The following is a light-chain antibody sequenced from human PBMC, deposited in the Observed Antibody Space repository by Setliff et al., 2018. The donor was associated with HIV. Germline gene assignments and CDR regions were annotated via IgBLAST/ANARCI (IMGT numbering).Light chain of an antibody. CDR3: TSYTNSFTYV. V-gene: IGLV2-14*01. CDR1: SSDVGGYNY. Sequence: QSALTQPASVSGSPGQSITISYTGTSSDVGGYNYVSWYQQHPGKAPKLMIFDVSRRPSGVSNRFSGSKSGNTASLTISGLQAEDEADYYCTSYTNSFTYVFGSGTKVTVL. CDR2: DVS. J-gene: IGLJ1*01.